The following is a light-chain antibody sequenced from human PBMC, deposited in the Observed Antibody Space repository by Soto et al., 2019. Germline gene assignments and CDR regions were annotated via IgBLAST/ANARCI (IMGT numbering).Light chain of an antibody. CDR3: SSYTSSSTRV. CDR2: DVS. Sequence: HSVLTQPASVSGSPGQSITISCTGTSSDVGGYNYVSWYQQHPGKAPKLMIYDVSNRPSGVSNRFSGSKSGNTASLTISGLQAEDEADYYCSSYTSSSTRVFGGGTTLTVL. CDR1: SSDVGGYNY. V-gene: IGLV2-14*01. J-gene: IGLJ3*02.